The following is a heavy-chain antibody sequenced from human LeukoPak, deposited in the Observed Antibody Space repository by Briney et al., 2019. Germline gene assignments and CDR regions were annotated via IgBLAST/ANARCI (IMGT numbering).Heavy chain of an antibody. CDR1: GFTFDDYA. CDR2: ISWDGGST. J-gene: IGHJ4*02. D-gene: IGHD3-22*01. Sequence: GGSLRLSCAASGFTFDDYAMHWVRQAPGKGLEWASLISWDGGSTYYADSVKGRFTISRDNSKNSLYLQMNSLRAEDTALYYCAKDSNYYDSSGYVDYWGQGTLVTVSS. V-gene: IGHV3-43D*03. CDR3: AKDSNYYDSSGYVDY.